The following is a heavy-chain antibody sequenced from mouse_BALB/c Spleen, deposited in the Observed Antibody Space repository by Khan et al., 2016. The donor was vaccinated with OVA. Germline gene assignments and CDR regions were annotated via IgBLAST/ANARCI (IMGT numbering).Heavy chain of an antibody. V-gene: IGHV1-7*01. Sequence: VQLQQSGAELAKPGASVKMSCKASGYTFTSYWMHWVKQRPGQGLEWIGYINPSTGYTEYNQKFKDKATLTADKSSSTAYMQLSSLTSEDSAVYYCERKTTATSFYVDYWGEGATLTASS. CDR2: INPSTGYT. CDR1: GYTFTSYW. J-gene: IGHJ2*01. D-gene: IGHD1-2*01. CDR3: ERKTTATSFYVDY.